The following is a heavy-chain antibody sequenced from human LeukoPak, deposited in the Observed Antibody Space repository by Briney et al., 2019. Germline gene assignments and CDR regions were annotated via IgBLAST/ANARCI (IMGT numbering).Heavy chain of an antibody. J-gene: IGHJ4*02. Sequence: PGGSLRLSCLTSGFTFSTNAMSWVRQAPGKGLEWISGISGSGASTYYADSVTGRFTISRDNSRNTLYLQMNSLRGDDTAVYYCAKDVGKWESLHFFDYWGQGTLVPVSS. V-gene: IGHV3-23*01. CDR3: AKDVGKWESLHFFDY. CDR2: ISGSGAST. CDR1: GFTFSTNA. D-gene: IGHD1-26*01.